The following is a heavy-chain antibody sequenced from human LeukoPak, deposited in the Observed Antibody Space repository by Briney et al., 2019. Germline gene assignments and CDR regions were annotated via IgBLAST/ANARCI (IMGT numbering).Heavy chain of an antibody. J-gene: IGHJ4*02. D-gene: IGHD6-19*01. V-gene: IGHV1-2*06. CDR3: ARGAYSSGRTLGY. CDR1: GGTFTGYY. CDR2: INPNSGGT. Sequence: ASVKVSCKASGGTFTGYYMHWVRQAPGQGLEWMGRINPNSGGTNYAQKFQGRVTMTRDTSISTAYMELSRLRSDDTAVYYCARGAYSSGRTLGYWGQGTLVTVSS.